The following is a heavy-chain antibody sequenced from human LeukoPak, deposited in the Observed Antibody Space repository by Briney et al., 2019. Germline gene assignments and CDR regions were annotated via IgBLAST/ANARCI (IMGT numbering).Heavy chain of an antibody. Sequence: GGSLRLSCAASGFTFSSYWMSWVRQAPGKGLEWVANIKQDGSEKYYVDSVKGRPTISRDNAKNSLYLQMNSLRAEDTAVYYCARYCSGGSCSSYYYYGMDVWGKGTTVTVSS. CDR1: GFTFSSYW. CDR2: IKQDGSEK. CDR3: ARYCSGGSCSSYYYYGMDV. D-gene: IGHD2-15*01. J-gene: IGHJ6*04. V-gene: IGHV3-7*03.